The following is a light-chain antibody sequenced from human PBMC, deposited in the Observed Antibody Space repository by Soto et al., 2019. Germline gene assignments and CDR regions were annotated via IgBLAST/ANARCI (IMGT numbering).Light chain of an antibody. J-gene: IGKJ5*01. CDR1: QSVSSTY. CDR3: QQYVGLRIT. CDR2: GAS. Sequence: EIVLTQSPGTLSLSPEERATLSCRASQSVSSTYLAWYQQKPGQAPRLLIYGASSRATGIPDRFSGSGSGTDFTLTISRVAPEDFAVYYCQQYVGLRITFGQGTRLEIK. V-gene: IGKV3-20*01.